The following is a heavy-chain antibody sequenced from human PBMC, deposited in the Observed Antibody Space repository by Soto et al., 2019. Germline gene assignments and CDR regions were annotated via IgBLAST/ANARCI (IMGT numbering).Heavy chain of an antibody. V-gene: IGHV3-48*01. CDR2: ISSSSSTI. CDR1: GFTFSSYS. J-gene: IGHJ4*02. CDR3: ARDTADYGDY. Sequence: LSLTCAASGFTFSSYSMNWVRQAPGKGLEWVSYISSSSSTIYYADSVKGRFTISRDNAKNSLYLQMNSLRAEDTAVYYCARDTADYGDYWGQGTLVTVSS. D-gene: IGHD2-21*02.